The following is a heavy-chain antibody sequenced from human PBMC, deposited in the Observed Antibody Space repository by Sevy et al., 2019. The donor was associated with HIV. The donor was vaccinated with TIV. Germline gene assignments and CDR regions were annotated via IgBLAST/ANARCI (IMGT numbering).Heavy chain of an antibody. V-gene: IGHV3-23*01. Sequence: GGSLRLSCAASAFTFRNYGMGWVRQAPGKGLEWVSTISESGGSTFYVDSVKGRFTISRDNSRNTLYLQMDSLRADDTAIYYCVKDVETGRGDFDYWGQGTLVTVSS. CDR3: VKDVETGRGDFDY. J-gene: IGHJ4*02. D-gene: IGHD3-10*01. CDR2: ISESGGST. CDR1: AFTFRNYG.